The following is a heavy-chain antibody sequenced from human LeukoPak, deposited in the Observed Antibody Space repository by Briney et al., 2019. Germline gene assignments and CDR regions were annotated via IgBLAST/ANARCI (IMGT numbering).Heavy chain of an antibody. CDR1: GGTFSSYA. CDR2: IIPIFGTA. CDR3: ARGHYGSGSYYPFDY. Sequence: ASVKVSCKASGGTFSSYAISWVRQAPGQGLEWMGGIIPIFGTANYVQKFQGRVTITADESTSTAYMELSSLRSEDTAVYYCARGHYGSGSYYPFDYWGQGTLVTVSS. J-gene: IGHJ4*02. V-gene: IGHV1-69*13. D-gene: IGHD3-10*01.